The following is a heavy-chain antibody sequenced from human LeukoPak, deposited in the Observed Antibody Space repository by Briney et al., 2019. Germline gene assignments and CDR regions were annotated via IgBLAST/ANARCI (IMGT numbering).Heavy chain of an antibody. CDR1: GFTFSSSA. J-gene: IGHJ5*02. D-gene: IGHD3-10*01. CDR3: ARAQSYYYGSGSEYNWFDP. CDR2: IKQDGSEK. Sequence: PGGSLRLSCAASGFTFSSSAMNWVRQAPGKGLEWVANIKQDGSEKYYVDSVKGRFTISRDNAKNSLYLQMNSLRAEDTAVYYCARAQSYYYGSGSEYNWFDPWGQGTLVTVSS. V-gene: IGHV3-7*01.